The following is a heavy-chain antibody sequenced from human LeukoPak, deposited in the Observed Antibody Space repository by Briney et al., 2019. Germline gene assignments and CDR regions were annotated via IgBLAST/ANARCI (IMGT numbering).Heavy chain of an antibody. CDR2: INHSGST. CDR3: ARGRHSDFWSGYYTGNRFDP. D-gene: IGHD3-3*01. Sequence: PSETLSLTCAVYGGSFSGYYWSWIRQPPGKGLEWIGEINHSGSTNYNPSLKSRVTISVDTSKNQFSLKLSSVTAADTAVYYCARGRHSDFWSGYYTGNRFDPWGQGTLVTVSS. J-gene: IGHJ5*02. CDR1: GGSFSGYY. V-gene: IGHV4-34*01.